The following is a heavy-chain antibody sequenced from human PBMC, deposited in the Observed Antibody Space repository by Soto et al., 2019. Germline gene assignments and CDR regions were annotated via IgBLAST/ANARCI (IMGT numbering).Heavy chain of an antibody. CDR1: GVSVSSCSYY. V-gene: IGHV4-61*03. CDR3: ASASGGLYHWNYRFDP. D-gene: IGHD1-7*01. CDR2: IYYSGST. Sequence: PSETLSLTCTVSGVSVSSCSYYWSWLLQPPGKGLEWIGCIYYSGSTNYNPALKSRVTISIDTSKNHFSRKLSSVTAADTAVNDCASASGGLYHWNYRFDPWGQGNLVPISS. J-gene: IGHJ5*02.